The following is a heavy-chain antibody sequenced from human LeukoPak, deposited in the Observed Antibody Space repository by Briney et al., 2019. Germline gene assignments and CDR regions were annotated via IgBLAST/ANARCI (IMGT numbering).Heavy chain of an antibody. CDR3: ARDRDYYGSGKIVYYYGMDV. D-gene: IGHD3-10*01. Sequence: ASVKVSCKASGGTFSSYAISWVRQAPGQGLEWMGGIIPIFGTANYAQEFQGRVTITADESTSTAYMELSSLRSEDTAVYYCARDRDYYGSGKIVYYYGMDVWGQGTTVIVSS. V-gene: IGHV1-69*13. CDR2: IIPIFGTA. CDR1: GGTFSSYA. J-gene: IGHJ6*02.